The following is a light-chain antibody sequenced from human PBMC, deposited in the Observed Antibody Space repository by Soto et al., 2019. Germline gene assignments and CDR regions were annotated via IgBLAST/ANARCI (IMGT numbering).Light chain of an antibody. Sequence: EIVLTQSPGILSLSPGERVTLSCRASQSVGSNYLAWYQKKPGQPPRLLLYGGSSRATGIPDRFSGSGSATDFTLTISRVEPEDFAVYYCQQYGMSPYTFGQGTKLDIQ. CDR2: GGS. CDR1: QSVGSNY. V-gene: IGKV3-20*01. J-gene: IGKJ2*01. CDR3: QQYGMSPYT.